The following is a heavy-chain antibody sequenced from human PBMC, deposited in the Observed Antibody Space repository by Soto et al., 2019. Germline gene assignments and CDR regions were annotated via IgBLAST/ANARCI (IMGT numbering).Heavy chain of an antibody. CDR3: ARDPGIAAAGPD. D-gene: IGHD6-13*01. CDR1: GFTFSSYS. V-gene: IGHV3-21*01. Sequence: AGGSLRLSCAASGFTFSSYSMNWVRQAPGKGLEWVSSISSSSSYIYYADSVKGRFTISRDNAKNSLYLQMNGLRAEDTAVYYCARDPGIAAAGPDGGQGTLVTVSS. J-gene: IGHJ4*02. CDR2: ISSSSSYI.